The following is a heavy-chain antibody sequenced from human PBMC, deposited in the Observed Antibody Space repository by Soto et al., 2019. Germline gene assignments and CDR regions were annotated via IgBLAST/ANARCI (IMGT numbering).Heavy chain of an antibody. CDR3: SRRVDYVWGSYRYSPYFGY. CDR2: IYYSGST. V-gene: IGHV4-59*08. CDR1: GGSISSYY. Sequence: SETLSLTCTVSGGSISSYYWSWIRQPPEKGLEWIGYIYYSGSTNYNPSLKSRVTISVDTSKNQFSLKLSSVTAADTAVYYCSRRVDYVWGSYRYSPYFGYWGQGTLVTVSS. D-gene: IGHD3-16*02. J-gene: IGHJ4*02.